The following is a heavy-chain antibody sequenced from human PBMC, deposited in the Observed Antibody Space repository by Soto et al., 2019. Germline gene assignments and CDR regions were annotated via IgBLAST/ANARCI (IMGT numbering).Heavy chain of an antibody. J-gene: IGHJ4*02. CDR1: GGSFTSNNW. CDR3: ASRDPGTSVDY. V-gene: IGHV4-4*02. Sequence: QVQLQESGPGLVKPSGTLSLTCAVSGGSFTSNNWWTWVRQPPGQGLEWIGEIYRTGSTNYNPSLKSRVTISLYKSENQGSMKVTSLTAADTAVYYCASRDPGTSVDYWGQGTLVTVSS. D-gene: IGHD1-7*01. CDR2: IYRTGST.